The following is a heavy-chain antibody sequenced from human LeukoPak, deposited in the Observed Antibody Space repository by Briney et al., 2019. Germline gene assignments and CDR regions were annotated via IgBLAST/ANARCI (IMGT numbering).Heavy chain of an antibody. CDR3: ARERHPSVPDAIADDYFQH. Sequence: GGSLRLSCAASGFTFNTYWMHWVCQALGEGPVWVSRINSGGSSTTYADTVKGRFTMSIDNSKNTLYLQMNRLRASDTAVYFCARERHPSVPDAIADDYFQHWGQGTLVTVSS. CDR2: INSGGSST. D-gene: IGHD2-2*01. V-gene: IGHV3-74*01. J-gene: IGHJ1*01. CDR1: GFTFNTYW.